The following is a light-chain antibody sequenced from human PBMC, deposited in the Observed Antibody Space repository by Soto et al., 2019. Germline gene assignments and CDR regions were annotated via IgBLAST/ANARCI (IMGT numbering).Light chain of an antibody. CDR1: SSDVGGYNY. CDR2: EVS. V-gene: IGLV2-8*01. CDR3: SSYAGSNNV. J-gene: IGLJ1*01. Sequence: QSVLTQPPSASGSPGQSVTISCTGTSSDVGGYNYVSWYQQHPGKAPKLMIYEVSKQPSGVPDRFSGSKSGNTASLTVSGLQAEDEADYYCSSYAGSNNVFGTGTQLTVL.